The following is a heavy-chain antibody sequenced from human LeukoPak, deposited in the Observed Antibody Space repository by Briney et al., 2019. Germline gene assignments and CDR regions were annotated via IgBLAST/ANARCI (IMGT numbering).Heavy chain of an antibody. V-gene: IGHV4-59*01. CDR3: ATDSSGGPPRLDN. Sequence: SETLSLTCTVSGDSISSYYWSWIRQPSGKGLEWIGFIYYSGSTNYNPSLTSRVTISMDTSKNQFSLKLSSVTAADTAVYYCATDSSGGPPRLDNWGQGILVTVSS. CDR2: IYYSGST. CDR1: GDSISSYY. D-gene: IGHD3-22*01. J-gene: IGHJ4*02.